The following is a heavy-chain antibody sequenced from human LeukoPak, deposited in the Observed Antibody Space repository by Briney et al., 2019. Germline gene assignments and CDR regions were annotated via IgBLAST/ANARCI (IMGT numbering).Heavy chain of an antibody. CDR1: GYNFPSHW. CDR3: ARRFYNSSSIYYYFDY. V-gene: IGHV5-51*01. J-gene: IGHJ4*02. Sequence: SGESLKISCKGSGYNFPSHWIGWVRQMPGKGLEWMGIISPGDSDTRYSPSFRGQVTISADRSVRTAYLQWSSLKASDTAMYYCARRFYNSSSIYYYFDYWGQGTLVTVSS. CDR2: ISPGDSDT. D-gene: IGHD3-22*01.